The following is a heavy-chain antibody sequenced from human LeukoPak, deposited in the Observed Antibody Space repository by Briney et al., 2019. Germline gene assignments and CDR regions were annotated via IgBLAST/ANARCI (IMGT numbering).Heavy chain of an antibody. Sequence: PGGSLRLSCAASGFTFSSYWMHWVRQAPGKGLAWVSRINSDGSSTSYADSVKGRFTISRDNAKNTLYLQMNSLRAEDTAVYYCARGDYFDYWGQGTLVTVSS. V-gene: IGHV3-74*01. J-gene: IGHJ4*02. CDR1: GFTFSSYW. CDR2: INSDGSST. CDR3: ARGDYFDY.